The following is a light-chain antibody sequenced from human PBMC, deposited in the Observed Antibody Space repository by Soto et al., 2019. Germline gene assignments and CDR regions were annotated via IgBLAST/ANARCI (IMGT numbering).Light chain of an antibody. J-gene: IGKJ4*01. CDR3: QQRHGWPV. CDR1: RDVSIY. V-gene: IGKV3D-11*01. Sequence: VLTQSPDSLSLSPGERATLSCRATRDVSIYIAWYQKKTGQPPRLVVYDTSKRATGVPARFSGAGSGAAFTLPIASLQPEDVGVYYCQQRHGWPVFGGWTKVEI. CDR2: DTS.